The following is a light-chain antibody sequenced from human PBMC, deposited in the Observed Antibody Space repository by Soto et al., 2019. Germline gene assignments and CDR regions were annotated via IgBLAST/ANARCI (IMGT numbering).Light chain of an antibody. CDR2: DAS. J-gene: IGKJ4*01. CDR3: QQRSNWPPVT. CDR1: QSVSNY. Sequence: EIVLTQSSATLSLSPGERATLSCRASQSVSNYLAWYQQKPGQAPRLLIYDASNRASGIPARFSGSGSGTDFTLTISSLDPEDFAVYCCQQRSNWPPVTFGGGTKVDIK. V-gene: IGKV3-11*01.